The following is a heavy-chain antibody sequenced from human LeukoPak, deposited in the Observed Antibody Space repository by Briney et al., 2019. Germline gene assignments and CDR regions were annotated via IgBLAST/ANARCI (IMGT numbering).Heavy chain of an antibody. J-gene: IGHJ4*02. Sequence: GESLKISCKGSGYSFTSYRIGWVRQMPGKGLEWMGIIYPGDSDTRYSPSFQGQVTISADKSISTAYLQWSSLKASDTAMYYCARQLTYYDSSGYCFDYWGQGTLVTVSS. D-gene: IGHD3-22*01. CDR2: IYPGDSDT. V-gene: IGHV5-51*01. CDR3: ARQLTYYDSSGYCFDY. CDR1: GYSFTSYR.